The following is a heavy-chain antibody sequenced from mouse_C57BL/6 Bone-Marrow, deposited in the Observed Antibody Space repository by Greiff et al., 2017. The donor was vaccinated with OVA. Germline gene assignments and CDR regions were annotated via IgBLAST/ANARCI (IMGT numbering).Heavy chain of an antibody. J-gene: IGHJ4*01. Sequence: QVQLQQSGAELVRPGASVTLSCKASGYTFTDYEMHWVKQTPVHGLEWIGALDPETGGTAYNQKFKGKAILTADKSSSTAYMELRRLTSEDSAVYYCTRGYSNYYAMDYWGQGTSVTVSS. CDR2: LDPETGGT. CDR3: TRGYSNYYAMDY. V-gene: IGHV1-15*01. CDR1: GYTFTDYE. D-gene: IGHD2-5*01.